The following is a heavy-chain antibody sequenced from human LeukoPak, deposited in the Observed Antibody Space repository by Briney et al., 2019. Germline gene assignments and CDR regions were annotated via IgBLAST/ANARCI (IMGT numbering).Heavy chain of an antibody. J-gene: IGHJ4*02. Sequence: PGGSLRLSCAASGFTFSSYEMNWVRQAPGKGLEWVSSISSRGGTIHYADSVKGRFTISRDNAKNSLYLQMNSLRAEDTAFYYCARVGVLSSSWLLYWGQGTLVTVSS. CDR2: ISSRGGTI. CDR3: ARVGVLSSSWLLY. D-gene: IGHD6-13*01. CDR1: GFTFSSYE. V-gene: IGHV3-48*03.